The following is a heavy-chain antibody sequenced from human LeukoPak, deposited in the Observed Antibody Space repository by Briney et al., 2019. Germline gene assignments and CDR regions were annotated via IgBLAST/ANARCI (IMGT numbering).Heavy chain of an antibody. CDR3: AKPPTTTRIAAPVDY. V-gene: IGHV3-23*01. CDR2: ISGSGGST. CDR1: GFTFSTYA. Sequence: GGSLRLSCAASGFTFSTYAMTWVRQAPGKGLEWVSSISGSGGSTYYADSVKGRFTFSRDNSKNTLYLQMNSLRAEDTAVYYCAKPPTTTRIAAPVDYWGQGTLVTVSS. D-gene: IGHD6-13*01. J-gene: IGHJ4*02.